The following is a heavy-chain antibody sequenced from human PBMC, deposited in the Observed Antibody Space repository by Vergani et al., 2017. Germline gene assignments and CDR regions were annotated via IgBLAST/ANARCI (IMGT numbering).Heavy chain of an antibody. D-gene: IGHD6-13*01. V-gene: IGHV3-33*01. CDR1: GFTFSSYG. J-gene: IGHJ4*02. CDR2: ICYDGSNK. Sequence: QVQLVESGGGVVQPGRSLRLSCAASGFTFSSYGMHWVRQAPGKGLEWVAVICYDGSNKYYADSVKGRFTISRDNSKNTLYLQMNSLRAEDTAVYYCARVAAAGPFDYWGQGTLVTVSS. CDR3: ARVAAAGPFDY.